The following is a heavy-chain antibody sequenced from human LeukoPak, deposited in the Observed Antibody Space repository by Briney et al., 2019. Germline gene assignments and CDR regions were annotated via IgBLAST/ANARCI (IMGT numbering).Heavy chain of an antibody. J-gene: IGHJ4*02. Sequence: SETLSLTCAVYGGSFGGYYWSWIRQPPGKGLEWIGEINHSGSTNYNPSLKSRVTISVDTSKNQFSLKLSSVTAADTAVYYCARTLAGVYYFDYWGQGTLVTVSS. CDR3: ARTLAGVYYFDY. V-gene: IGHV4-34*01. CDR1: GGSFGGYY. CDR2: INHSGST. D-gene: IGHD2-8*01.